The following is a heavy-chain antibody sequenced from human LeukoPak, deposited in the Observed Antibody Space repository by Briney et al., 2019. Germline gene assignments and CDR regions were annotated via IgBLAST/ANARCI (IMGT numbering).Heavy chain of an antibody. D-gene: IGHD3-22*01. Sequence: PSETLSLTCTVSGGSISSGGYYWSWIRQHPGKGLEWIAYIYYSGSTYYNPSLQSRVTISVDTSKNQFSLRLSSVTAADTAVYYCARGLHYDSSVVINAQFDYWGQGTLVTVSS. CDR2: IYYSGST. J-gene: IGHJ4*02. CDR3: ARGLHYDSSVVINAQFDY. V-gene: IGHV4-31*03. CDR1: GGSISSGGYY.